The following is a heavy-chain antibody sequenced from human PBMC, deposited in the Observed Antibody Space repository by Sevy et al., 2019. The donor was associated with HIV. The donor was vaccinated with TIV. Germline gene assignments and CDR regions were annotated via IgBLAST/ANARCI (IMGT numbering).Heavy chain of an antibody. CDR2: ISYGGST. D-gene: IGHD6-13*01. CDR3: ARRVAAAGQGNEYFQH. V-gene: IGHV4-39*01. CDR1: GDSISSNKYY. Sequence: SETLSLTCTVSGDSISSNKYYWAWIRQPPGKGLEWIGSISYGGSTYYNPSLQSRVTLSVDTCKHQFSLNLNSVTAADTAKYYCARRVAAAGQGNEYFQHWGRGTLVTVSS. J-gene: IGHJ1*01.